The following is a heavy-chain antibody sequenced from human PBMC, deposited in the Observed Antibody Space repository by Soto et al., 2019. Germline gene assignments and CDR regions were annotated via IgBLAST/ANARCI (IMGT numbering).Heavy chain of an antibody. D-gene: IGHD3-10*01. CDR3: ARQGRGNYYNGMDV. CDR1: GYSFTTYW. CDR2: IYPDDSDT. V-gene: IGHV5-51*01. Sequence: GESLKISCKASGYSFTTYWIAWVRQTPGKRLEYMGIIYPDDSDTRYTPSFQGQVTISADKSITTAYLRWSSLKASDTAIYYCARQGRGNYYNGMDVWGHGTMVTVSS. J-gene: IGHJ6*02.